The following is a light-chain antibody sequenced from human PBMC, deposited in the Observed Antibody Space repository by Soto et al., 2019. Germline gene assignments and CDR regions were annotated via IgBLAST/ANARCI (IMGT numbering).Light chain of an antibody. Sequence: EIVMTQSPATLSVSPGERATLSCRASQSVSSNLAWYQQKPGQAPRLPIYGASTRATGIPARFSGSGSGTEFTLTISSLQSEDFAVYYCQQYNNWPPFMYTFGQGTKLEIK. V-gene: IGKV3-15*01. J-gene: IGKJ2*01. CDR2: GAS. CDR3: QQYNNWPPFMYT. CDR1: QSVSSN.